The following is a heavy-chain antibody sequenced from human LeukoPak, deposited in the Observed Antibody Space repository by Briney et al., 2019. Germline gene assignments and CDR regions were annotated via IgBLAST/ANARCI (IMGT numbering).Heavy chain of an antibody. Sequence: PGGSLRLSCAASRFIFSTYGMHRVRQAPGKGLEWVAFIRPDGSNEYYAASVRGRFAISRDNSQNTLHLQMNSLRLEDTAVYYCVKDWGVLPDYTADGFDIWGPGTMVTVSS. D-gene: IGHD3-10*01. J-gene: IGHJ3*02. V-gene: IGHV3-30*02. CDR2: IRPDGSNE. CDR1: RFIFSTYG. CDR3: VKDWGVLPDYTADGFDI.